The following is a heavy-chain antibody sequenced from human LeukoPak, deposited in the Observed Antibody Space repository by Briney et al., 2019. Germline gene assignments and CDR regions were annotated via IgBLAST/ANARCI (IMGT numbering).Heavy chain of an antibody. Sequence: GGSLRLSCAGSGFTLSREWMHWVRQGPGKGLVWISRIYRDGGRTNYADSVKGRFTISGDTAKNTLYLQMNSLRAEDTAVYYCARVKQRLVRLLGRDSTYNYYYYTDVWGKGTTVTVSS. CDR3: ARVKQRLVRLLGRDSTYNYYYYTDV. CDR1: GFTLSREW. D-gene: IGHD6-13*01. J-gene: IGHJ6*03. V-gene: IGHV3-74*01. CDR2: IYRDGGRT.